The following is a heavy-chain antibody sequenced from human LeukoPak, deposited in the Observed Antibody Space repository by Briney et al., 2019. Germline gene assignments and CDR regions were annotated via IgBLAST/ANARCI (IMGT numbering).Heavy chain of an antibody. CDR1: GGSISSYY. CDR3: ARRGHSSSWYYYYGMDV. J-gene: IGHJ6*02. D-gene: IGHD6-13*01. Sequence: KPSETLSLTCTASGGSISSYYWSWIRQPPGKGLEWIGYIYYSGSTNYNPSLKSRVTISVDTSKNQFSLKLSSVTAADTAVYYCARRGHSSSWYYYYGMDVWGQGTTVTVSS. CDR2: IYYSGST. V-gene: IGHV4-59*01.